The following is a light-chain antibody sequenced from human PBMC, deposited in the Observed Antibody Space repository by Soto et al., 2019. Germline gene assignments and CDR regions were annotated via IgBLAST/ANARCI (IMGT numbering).Light chain of an antibody. CDR3: QQYNNWPRT. Sequence: EIVLTQSPGTLSLSPGGRATLSFSASQSISDTLAWYQQKPGQAPRLLIYGASTRAPGFPARFSGSGSGTEFTLTISSLQSEDFAVYYCQQYNNWPRTFGQGTKVDIK. J-gene: IGKJ1*01. V-gene: IGKV3-15*01. CDR2: GAS. CDR1: QSISDT.